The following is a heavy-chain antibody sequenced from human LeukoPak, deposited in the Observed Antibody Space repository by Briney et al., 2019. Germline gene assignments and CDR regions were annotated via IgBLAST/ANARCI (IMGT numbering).Heavy chain of an antibody. Sequence: ASVTVSCTASGYTFTSYYMHWVRQAPGQGLEWMGIINPSGGSTSYAQKFQGRVTMTRDTSTSTVYMELSSLRSEDTAVYYCARRALDGYNQHWGQGTLVTVSS. V-gene: IGHV1-46*01. J-gene: IGHJ1*01. CDR3: ARRALDGYNQH. D-gene: IGHD5-24*01. CDR1: GYTFTSYY. CDR2: INPSGGST.